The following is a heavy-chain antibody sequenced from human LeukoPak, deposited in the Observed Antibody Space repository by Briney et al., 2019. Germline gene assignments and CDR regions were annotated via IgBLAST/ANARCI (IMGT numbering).Heavy chain of an antibody. CDR2: ISYDGSNK. J-gene: IGHJ4*02. V-gene: IGHV3-30-3*01. Sequence: GGSLRLSCAASGFTFSSYAMHWVRQAPGKGLEWVAVISYDGSNKYYADSVKGRFTISRDNSKNTLYLQMNSLRAEDTAVYYCARVSRDSSGWYYFDYWGQGTLVTVSS. CDR1: GFTFSSYA. CDR3: ARVSRDSSGWYYFDY. D-gene: IGHD6-19*01.